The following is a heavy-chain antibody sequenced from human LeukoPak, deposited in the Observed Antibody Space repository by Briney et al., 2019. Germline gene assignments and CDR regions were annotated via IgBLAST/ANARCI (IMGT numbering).Heavy chain of an antibody. J-gene: IGHJ4*02. CDR2: IYYSGST. V-gene: IGHV4-39*01. Sequence: SETLSLTCTVSGGSISSSSYYWGWIRQPPGKGLEWIGSIYYSGSTYYNPSLKSRVTISVDTSKNQFSLKLCSVTAADTAVYYCASPSIAAAGPDYWGQGTLVTVSS. D-gene: IGHD6-13*01. CDR3: ASPSIAAAGPDY. CDR1: GGSISSSSYY.